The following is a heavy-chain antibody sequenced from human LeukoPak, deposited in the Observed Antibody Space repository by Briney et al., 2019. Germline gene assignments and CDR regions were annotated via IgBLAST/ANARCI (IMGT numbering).Heavy chain of an antibody. D-gene: IGHD3-3*01. CDR2: INAGNGNT. CDR1: GYTFTSYA. V-gene: IGHV1-3*01. CDR3: ATIPRAIFGVVHAFDI. Sequence: ASVNVSCKASGYTFTSYAMHWVRQAPGQRLEWMGWINAGNGNTKYSQKFQGRVTMTEDTSTDTAYMELSSLRSEDTAVYYCATIPRAIFGVVHAFDIWGQGTMVTVSS. J-gene: IGHJ3*02.